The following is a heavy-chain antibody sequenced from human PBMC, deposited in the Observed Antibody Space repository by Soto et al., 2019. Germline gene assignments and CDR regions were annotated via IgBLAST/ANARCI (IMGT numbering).Heavy chain of an antibody. CDR3: AKDTITTRAGSYYYYMDV. Sequence: GGSLRLSCAASGFTFDDYAMHWVRQAPGKGLEWVSGISWNSGSIGYADSVKGRFTISRDNAKNSLYLQMNSLRAEDTALYYCAKDTITTRAGSYYYYMDVWGKGTTVTVSS. CDR2: ISWNSGSI. V-gene: IGHV3-9*01. J-gene: IGHJ6*03. D-gene: IGHD3-10*01. CDR1: GFTFDDYA.